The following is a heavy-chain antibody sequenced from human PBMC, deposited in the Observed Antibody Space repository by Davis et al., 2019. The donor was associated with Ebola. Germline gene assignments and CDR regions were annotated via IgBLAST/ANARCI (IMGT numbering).Heavy chain of an antibody. Sequence: ASVKVYCKASGYTFTSYYMHWVRQAPGQGLEWMGIINPSGGSTSYAQKFQGRVTMTRDTSTSTVYMELSSLRSEDTAVYYCARDGDDLWSTQDSSEFDPWGQGTLVTVSS. CDR3: ARDGDDLWSTQDSSEFDP. CDR2: INPSGGST. D-gene: IGHD3/OR15-3a*01. CDR1: GYTFTSYY. J-gene: IGHJ5*02. V-gene: IGHV1-46*01.